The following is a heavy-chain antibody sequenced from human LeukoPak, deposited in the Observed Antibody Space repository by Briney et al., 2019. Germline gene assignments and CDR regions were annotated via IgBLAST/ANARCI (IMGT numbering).Heavy chain of an antibody. CDR3: ARHRDYGDYTSPFDY. CDR1: VGSFSGYY. J-gene: IGHJ4*02. V-gene: IGHV4-34*01. D-gene: IGHD4-17*01. CDR2: INHSGST. Sequence: SETLSLTCAVYVGSFSGYYWSWIRQPPGKGLEWIGEINHSGSTNYNPSLKSRVTISVDTSKNQFSLKLSSVTAADTAVYYCARHRDYGDYTSPFDYWGQGTLVTVSS.